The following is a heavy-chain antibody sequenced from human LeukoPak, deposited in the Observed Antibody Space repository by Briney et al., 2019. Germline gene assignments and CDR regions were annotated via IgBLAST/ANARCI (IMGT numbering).Heavy chain of an antibody. D-gene: IGHD2-15*01. Sequence: GASLRLSCAASGFTFSNYAMGWVRLTPGKGLECISLITSDGSATYYVDSVKGRFTISRDNSDNTMYLQMSSLRADDAAVYYCAKAPIQYCSGASCYPFDYWGQGTLVTVSS. J-gene: IGHJ4*02. CDR1: GFTFSNYA. CDR2: ITSDGSAT. CDR3: AKAPIQYCSGASCYPFDY. V-gene: IGHV3-23*01.